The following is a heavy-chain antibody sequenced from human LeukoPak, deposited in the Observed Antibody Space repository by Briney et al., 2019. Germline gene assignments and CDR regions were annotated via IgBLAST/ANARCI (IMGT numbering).Heavy chain of an antibody. Sequence: PSETLSLTCTVSGGSISSYYWSWIRQPPGKGLEWIGYTYYSGSTNYNPSLKSRVTISVDTSKNHFSLKLSSVTAADTAVYYCARLPGSGLRGYFDYWGQGTLVTVSS. CDR1: GGSISSYY. D-gene: IGHD6-19*01. CDR3: ARLPGSGLRGYFDY. J-gene: IGHJ4*02. CDR2: TYYSGST. V-gene: IGHV4-59*08.